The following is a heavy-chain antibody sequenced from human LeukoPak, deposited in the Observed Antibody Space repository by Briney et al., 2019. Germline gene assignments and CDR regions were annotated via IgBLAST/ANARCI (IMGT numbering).Heavy chain of an antibody. Sequence: PGGSLRLSCAASGFTLSSYGMHWVRQAPGKGLEWVAVIWYDGSNKYYADSVKGRFTISRDNSKNTLYLQMNSLRAEDTAVYYCARVKYCSAGSCYAAFDIWGQGTMVTVSS. CDR2: IWYDGSNK. D-gene: IGHD2-15*01. CDR1: GFTLSSYG. CDR3: ARVKYCSAGSCYAAFDI. J-gene: IGHJ3*02. V-gene: IGHV3-33*01.